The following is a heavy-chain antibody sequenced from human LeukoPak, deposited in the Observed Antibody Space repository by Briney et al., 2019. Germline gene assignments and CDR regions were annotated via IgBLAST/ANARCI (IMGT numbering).Heavy chain of an antibody. V-gene: IGHV2-70*04. CDR1: GFSLSTSGMR. Sequence: SGPALVKPTQTLTLTCTFSGFSLSTSGMRVSWFRQPPGKALEWLARIDWDDDKFYSTSLKTRLTISKDTSKNQVVLTMTNMDPVDTATYYCARVRCGGDCYPDYWGQGTLVTVSS. D-gene: IGHD2-21*02. CDR2: IDWDDDK. J-gene: IGHJ4*02. CDR3: ARVRCGGDCYPDY.